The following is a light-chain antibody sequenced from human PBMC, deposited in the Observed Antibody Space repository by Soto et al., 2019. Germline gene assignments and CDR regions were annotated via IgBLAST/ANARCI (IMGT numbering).Light chain of an antibody. V-gene: IGLV2-18*02. CDR2: EVT. J-gene: IGLJ2*01. CDR3: SSYTSSSNLL. CDR1: SSDVGSYNR. Sequence: QSVLTQPPSVSGSHGQSVTISCTGTSSDVGSYNRVSWYQQPPGTAPKLMIYEVTNRPSGVPDRFSGSKSGNTASLTISGLQAEDEADYYCSSYTSSSNLLFGGGTKLTVL.